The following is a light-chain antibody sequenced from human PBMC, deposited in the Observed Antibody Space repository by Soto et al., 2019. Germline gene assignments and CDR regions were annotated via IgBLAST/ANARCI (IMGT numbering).Light chain of an antibody. Sequence: QSALTQPPSASGSPGQSATISCTGTSSDVGGYDYVSWYKQHPGKAPKLMIYEVSKRPSGVPDRFSGSKSGNTAALTVSGLQAEDEADYYCSSYVGTNSYVFGTGTKVTVL. V-gene: IGLV2-8*01. CDR1: SSDVGGYDY. CDR3: SSYVGTNSYV. CDR2: EVS. J-gene: IGLJ1*01.